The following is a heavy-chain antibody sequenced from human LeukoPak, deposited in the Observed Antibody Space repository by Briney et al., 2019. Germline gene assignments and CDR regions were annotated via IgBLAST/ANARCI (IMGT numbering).Heavy chain of an antibody. Sequence: SKTLSLTCTVSGGSISSYYSSWIRQPPGKGLEWIGYIYYSGSTNYNPSLKSRVTISVDTSKNQFSLKLSSVTAADTAVYYCARGWQVMNYWGQGILVSVSS. CDR3: ARGWQVMNY. V-gene: IGHV4-59*01. CDR2: IYYSGST. J-gene: IGHJ4*02. CDR1: GGSISSYY. D-gene: IGHD5-24*01.